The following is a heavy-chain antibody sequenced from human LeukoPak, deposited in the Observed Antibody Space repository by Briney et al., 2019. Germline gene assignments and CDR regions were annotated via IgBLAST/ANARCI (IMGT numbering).Heavy chain of an antibody. Sequence: SETLSLTCTVSGGSISSGGYYWSWIRQHPGKGLEWIGYIYCSGSTYYNPSLKSRVAISVDTSKNQFSLKLSSVTAADTAVYYCARSNEDYTGEYDYWGQGTLVTVSS. CDR3: ARSNEDYTGEYDY. V-gene: IGHV4-31*03. D-gene: IGHD4-11*01. J-gene: IGHJ4*02. CDR2: IYCSGST. CDR1: GGSISSGGYY.